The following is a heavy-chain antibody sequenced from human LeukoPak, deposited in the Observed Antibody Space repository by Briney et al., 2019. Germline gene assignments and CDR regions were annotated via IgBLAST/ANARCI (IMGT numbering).Heavy chain of an antibody. J-gene: IGHJ4*02. CDR1: GGTFSSYA. D-gene: IGHD6-13*01. CDR2: IIPIFGIA. CDR3: ARDPSYSSSWYFDY. V-gene: IGHV1-69*04. Sequence: SVKVSCKASGGTFSSYAISWVRQAPGQGLERMGRIIPIFGIANYAQKFQGRVTITADKSTSTAYMELSSLRSEDTAVYYCARDPSYSSSWYFDYWGQGTLVTVSS.